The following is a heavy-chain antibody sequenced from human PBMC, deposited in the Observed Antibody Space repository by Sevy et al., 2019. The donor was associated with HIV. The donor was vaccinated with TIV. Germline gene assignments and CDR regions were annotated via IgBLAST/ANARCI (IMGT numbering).Heavy chain of an antibody. J-gene: IGHJ2*01. D-gene: IGHD3-10*01. V-gene: IGHV3-23*01. CDR1: GFTFSSYA. CDR2: ISGSGGST. Sequence: GGSLRLSCAASGFTFSSYAMSWVRQAPGKGLEWVSAISGSGGSTYYADSVKGRFTISRDNSKNTLFLQMNSLRAEDTAVYYCAKDRGYYGSGSLERGSRYFDLWGRGTLVTVSS. CDR3: AKDRGYYGSGSLERGSRYFDL.